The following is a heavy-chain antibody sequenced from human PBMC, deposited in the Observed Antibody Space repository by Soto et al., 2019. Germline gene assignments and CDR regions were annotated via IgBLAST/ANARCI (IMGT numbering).Heavy chain of an antibody. CDR2: IYRSGST. CDR3: ASTPYYGSGSFWFDP. V-gene: IGHV4-4*02. J-gene: IGHJ5*02. Sequence: QVQLQESGPGLVKPSGTLSLTCSVSGGSISTDNWWSWVRQPPGKGLEWIGEIYRSGSTNYNPSLNSRVTMSVDTSKNQFSLILSSMTAADTATYYCASTPYYGSGSFWFDPWGQGTLVTVSS. D-gene: IGHD3-10*01. CDR1: GGSISTDNW.